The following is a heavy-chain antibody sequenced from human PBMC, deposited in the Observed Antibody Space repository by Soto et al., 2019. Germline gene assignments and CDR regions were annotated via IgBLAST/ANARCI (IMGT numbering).Heavy chain of an antibody. J-gene: IGHJ4*02. CDR3: ASRSGSSYYFDY. CDR2: ISYDGSNK. CDR1: GFTFSSYG. D-gene: IGHD3-3*01. Sequence: EGALRLSCAASGFTFSSYGMHWVRQAPGKGLEWVAVISYDGSNKYYADSVKGRFTISRDNSKNTLYLQMNSLRAEDTAVYYCASRSGSSYYFDYWGQGTLVIVSS. V-gene: IGHV3-30*03.